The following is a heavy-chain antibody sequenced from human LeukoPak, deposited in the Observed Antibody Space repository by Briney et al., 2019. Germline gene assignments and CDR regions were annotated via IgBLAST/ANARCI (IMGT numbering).Heavy chain of an antibody. CDR2: IGYDGSNK. V-gene: IGHV3-30*02. Sequence: PGGSLRLSCAASGFTFRSYGMHWVRQAPGKGLEWVTFIGYDGSNKYYTGSVKGRFTISRDNSKNTLYLQMNSLRTEDTAVYYCAKDSYNYYIDVWGKGTTVTVSS. CDR3: AKDSYNYYIDV. CDR1: GFTFRSYG. J-gene: IGHJ6*03.